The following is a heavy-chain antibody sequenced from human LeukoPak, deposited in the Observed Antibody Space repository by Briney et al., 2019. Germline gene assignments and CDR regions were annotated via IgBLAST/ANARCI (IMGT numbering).Heavy chain of an antibody. Sequence: ASVKVSCKASGYTFTGYYMHWVRQAPGQGLEWMGWINPNSGGTNYAQKFQGRVTMTRDTSISTAYMELSRLRSDDTAVYYCARASSYYDLWSGHVSHYWGQGTLVTVSS. V-gene: IGHV1-2*02. CDR2: INPNSGGT. J-gene: IGHJ4*02. CDR3: ARASSYYDLWSGHVSHY. D-gene: IGHD3-3*01. CDR1: GYTFTGYY.